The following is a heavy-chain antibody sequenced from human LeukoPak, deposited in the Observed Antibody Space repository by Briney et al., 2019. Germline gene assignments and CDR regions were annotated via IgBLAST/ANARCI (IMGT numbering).Heavy chain of an antibody. Sequence: SETLSLTCTVSGYSISSGYFWGWIRQPPGKGLEWIGSIYHSGSTYYNPSLKSRVTISVQTSKNQFSLKLNSVTAADTAVYYCARTPGAGTGNYFDYWGQGTLVTVSS. CDR2: IYHSGST. CDR1: GYSISSGYF. CDR3: ARTPGAGTGNYFDY. V-gene: IGHV4-38-2*02. D-gene: IGHD6-19*01. J-gene: IGHJ4*02.